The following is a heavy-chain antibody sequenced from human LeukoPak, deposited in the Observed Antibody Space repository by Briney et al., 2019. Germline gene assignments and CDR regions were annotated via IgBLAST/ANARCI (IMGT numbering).Heavy chain of an antibody. D-gene: IGHD1-26*01. CDR2: ISGNGDST. CDR1: GFTFSSYA. V-gene: IGHV3-23*01. CDR3: AKKVGATINWFDP. J-gene: IGHJ5*02. Sequence: PGGSLRLSCVASGFTFSSYAMSWVRQAPGKGLDWVSTISGNGDSTYYADSVKGRFTISRDNSKNTLYLQMNSLRAEGTAVYYCAKKVGATINWFDPWGQGTLVTVSS.